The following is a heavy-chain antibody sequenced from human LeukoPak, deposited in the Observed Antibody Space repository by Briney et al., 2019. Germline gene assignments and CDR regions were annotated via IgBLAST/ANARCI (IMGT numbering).Heavy chain of an antibody. Sequence: GGSLRLSCAASGFTFSSSALSWVRQAPGKGLEWLSTINGGDYSTYYADSVKGRFTISRDSSKNTLYLQMNSLRTDDTAVYYCATANPTPRGVNFDCWGQGTLVTVSS. CDR1: GFTFSSSA. CDR3: ATANPTPRGVNFDC. D-gene: IGHD3-10*01. J-gene: IGHJ4*02. CDR2: INGGDYST. V-gene: IGHV3-23*01.